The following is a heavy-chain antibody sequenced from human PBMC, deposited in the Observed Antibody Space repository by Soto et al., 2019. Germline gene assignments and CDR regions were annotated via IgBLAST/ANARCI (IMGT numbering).Heavy chain of an antibody. CDR3: ARDAPGEAPY. D-gene: IGHD2-2*01. V-gene: IGHV4-31*03. CDR2: INYRGTT. Sequence: QVQLQESGPGLVRPSQTLSLTCTVSGGSITNGDYYWNWIRQHPGKALEWIGYINYRGTTFYNPSLKSRFFISVETSKNQFSLNLSSVTAADTAVYFCARDAPGEAPYWGQGTLVTVSS. J-gene: IGHJ4*02. CDR1: GGSITNGDYY.